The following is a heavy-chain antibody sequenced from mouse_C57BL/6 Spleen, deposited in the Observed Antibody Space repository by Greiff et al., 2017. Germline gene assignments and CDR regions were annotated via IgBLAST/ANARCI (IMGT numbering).Heavy chain of an antibody. Sequence: EVKVEESGGGLVKPGGSLKLSCAASGFTFSSYAMSWVRQTPEKRLEWVATISDGGSYTYYPDNVKGRFTISRDNAKNNLYLQMSHLKSEDTAMYYCARDQGLTGTYRYFDVWGTGTTVTVSA. CDR3: ARDQGLTGTYRYFDV. D-gene: IGHD4-1*01. CDR2: ISDGGSYT. V-gene: IGHV5-4*01. CDR1: GFTFSSYA. J-gene: IGHJ1*03.